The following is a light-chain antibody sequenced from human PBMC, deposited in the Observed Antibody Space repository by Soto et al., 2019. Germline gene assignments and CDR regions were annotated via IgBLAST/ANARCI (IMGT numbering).Light chain of an antibody. CDR1: NSDVGIYDF. J-gene: IGLJ1*01. CDR2: EVS. CDR3: ISYTSDDVRYV. V-gene: IGLV2-14*01. Sequence: QSALTQPASVSGTPGQSITISCTGSNSDVGIYDFVSWYQHHPGRAPKLIVSEVSHRPSGVSNRFSGSKSGNTASLTISGLQSEDEADYYCISYTSDDVRYVFXTGTKVTV.